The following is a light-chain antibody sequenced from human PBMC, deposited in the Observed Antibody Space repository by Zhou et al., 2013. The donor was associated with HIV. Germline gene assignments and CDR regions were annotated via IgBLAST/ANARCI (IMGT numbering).Light chain of an antibody. CDR3: QQYDNWPPLT. J-gene: IGKJ4*01. CDR2: DAS. V-gene: IGKV3-15*01. Sequence: EIVMTQSPATLSLSPGERATLSCRASQSISSFYLAWYQQKFGQAPRLLIYDASTRATGIPPRFSGSGSGTEFILTISSLQPEDFAVYYCQQYDNWPPLTFGGGTRVEIK. CDR1: QSISSFY.